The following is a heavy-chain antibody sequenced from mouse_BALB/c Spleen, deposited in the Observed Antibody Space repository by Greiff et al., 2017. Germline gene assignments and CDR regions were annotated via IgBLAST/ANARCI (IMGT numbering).Heavy chain of an antibody. CDR2: ISYSGST. D-gene: IGHD4-1*01. V-gene: IGHV3-2*02. CDR3: AGPTGTGFAY. Sequence: VQLKESGPGLVKPSQSLSLTCTVTGYSITSDYAWNWIRQFPGNKLEWMGYISYSGSTSYNPSLKSRISITRDTSKNQFFLQLNSVTTEDTATYYCAGPTGTGFAYWGQGTLVTVSA. J-gene: IGHJ3*01. CDR1: GYSITSDYA.